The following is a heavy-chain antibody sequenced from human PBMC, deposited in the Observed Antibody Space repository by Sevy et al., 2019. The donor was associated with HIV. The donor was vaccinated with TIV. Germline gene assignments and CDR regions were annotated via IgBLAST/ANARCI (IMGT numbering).Heavy chain of an antibody. J-gene: IGHJ2*01. CDR1: GGSISSHY. Sequence: SETLSLTCTVSGGSISSHYWSWIRQPPGKGLEWIGYMSYSGSTNYNPSLKSRVTISLDTSKNQFFLKLSSVTAADTAVYYCARSESYATTLDLWGRGTLVTVSS. V-gene: IGHV4-59*11. CDR2: MSYSGST. D-gene: IGHD2-15*01. CDR3: ARSESYATTLDL.